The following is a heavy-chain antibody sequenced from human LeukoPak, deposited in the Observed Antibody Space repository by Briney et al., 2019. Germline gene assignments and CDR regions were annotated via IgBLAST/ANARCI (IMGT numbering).Heavy chain of an antibody. V-gene: IGHV3-21*06. CDR2: ISSSSDYI. CDR1: GLTSTGYS. J-gene: IGHJ6*03. CDR3: ARDSLLWFGELVRYYYYYMDV. D-gene: IGHD3-10*01. Sequence: GGSLRLSCVVSGLTSTGYSMTWVRQAPGKGVEWVSSISSSSDYIFYADSVKGRFTISRDNAKNSLYLQMNSLRAEDTAVYYCARDSLLWFGELVRYYYYYMDVWGKGTTVTISS.